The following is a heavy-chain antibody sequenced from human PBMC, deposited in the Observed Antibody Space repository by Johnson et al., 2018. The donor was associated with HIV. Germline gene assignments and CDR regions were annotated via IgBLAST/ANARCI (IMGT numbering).Heavy chain of an antibody. CDR2: ISYDGSNK. D-gene: IGHD3-22*01. CDR1: GFTFSRNA. J-gene: IGHJ3*02. V-gene: IGHV3-30*14. CDR3: ARGDDSSAWGAFDI. Sequence: QVQLVESGGGVVQPGGSLRLSCAASGFTFSRNAMHWVRQVPGKGLEWVALISYDGSNKYYADSVKGRFTISRDNSKNTLYLQMNSLRAEDTAVYYCARGDDSSAWGAFDIWGQGTMVTVSS.